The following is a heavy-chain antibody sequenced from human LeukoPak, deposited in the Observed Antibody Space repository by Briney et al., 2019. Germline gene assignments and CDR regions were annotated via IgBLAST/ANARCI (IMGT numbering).Heavy chain of an antibody. CDR3: AVGLDIAMPGKVPTG. CDR1: GYTFNGYY. D-gene: IGHD6-19*01. V-gene: IGHV1-2*02. CDR2: LDPKRGGT. Sequence: GASVKVSCKASGYTFNGYYIHWVRQAPGQGPEWMGWLDPKRGGTKYAQRFQGRVTMTWDTSISTAYMDLARLRSDDTAVYYCAVGLDIAMPGKVPTGWGQGTLVTVSS. J-gene: IGHJ4*02.